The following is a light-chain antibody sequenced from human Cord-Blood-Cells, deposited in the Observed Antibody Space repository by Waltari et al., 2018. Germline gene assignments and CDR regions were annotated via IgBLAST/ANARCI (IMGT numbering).Light chain of an antibody. V-gene: IGKV1-27*01. CDR2: ASS. J-gene: IGKJ1*01. CDR1: QGISTY. Sequence: DIQMTQSPSSLSASVADRVTITCRSSQGISTYLARYQQKPGKVPKFLLYASSTLQSGVPSRFSGSGSGTDFTLTISSLQPEDVATYYCQKYNRAPRTFGQVTKVEIK. CDR3: QKYNRAPRT.